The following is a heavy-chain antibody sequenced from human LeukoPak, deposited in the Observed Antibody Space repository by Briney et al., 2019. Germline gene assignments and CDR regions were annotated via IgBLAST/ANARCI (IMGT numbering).Heavy chain of an antibody. CDR3: ARDRFSRRVGATPNWFDP. J-gene: IGHJ5*02. CDR2: INTNTGNP. Sequence: ASVKVSCKDSGYTFTSYAMNRVRQAPGQGLEWMGWINTNTGNPTYAQGFTGRFVFSLDTSVSTAYLQISSLKAEDTAVYYCARDRFSRRVGATPNWFDPWGQGTLVTVSS. CDR1: GYTFTSYA. D-gene: IGHD1-26*01. V-gene: IGHV7-4-1*02.